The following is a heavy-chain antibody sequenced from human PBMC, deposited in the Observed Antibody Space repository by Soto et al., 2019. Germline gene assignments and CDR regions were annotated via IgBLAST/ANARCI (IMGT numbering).Heavy chain of an antibody. V-gene: IGHV1-8*01. CDR1: GYTFTSYD. CDR3: ARRYSYGYYYGMDV. CDR2: MNPNSGNT. Sequence: QVQLVQSGAEVKKPGASVKVSCKASGYTFTSYDINWVRQATGQGLEWMGWMNPNSGNTGYAQKFQGRVTMTRNTSISTAYMELSSLRCEDTAVYYCARRYSYGYYYGMDVWGQGTTVTVSS. D-gene: IGHD5-18*01. J-gene: IGHJ6*02.